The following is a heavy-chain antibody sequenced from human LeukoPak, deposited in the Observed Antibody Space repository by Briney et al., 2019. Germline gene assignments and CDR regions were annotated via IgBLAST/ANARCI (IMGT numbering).Heavy chain of an antibody. J-gene: IGHJ4*02. D-gene: IGHD6-19*01. CDR3: ARGGASYSSGWYHFDY. Sequence: ASVKVSCKASGYTFTSYYMHWVRQAPGQGLEWMGIINPSGGSTGYAQKFQGRVTMTRDTSTSTVYMELSSLRSEDTAVYYCARGGASYSSGWYHFDYWGKGTLVTVSS. V-gene: IGHV1-46*01. CDR1: GYTFTSYY. CDR2: INPSGGST.